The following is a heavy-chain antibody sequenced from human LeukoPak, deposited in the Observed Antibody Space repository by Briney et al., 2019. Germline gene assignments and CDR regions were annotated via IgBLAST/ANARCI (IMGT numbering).Heavy chain of an antibody. V-gene: IGHV4-39*01. Sequence: SETLSLTCTVSGGSISSCGYYWGWGRRPRGKGPERIATIYDIGTTYHNTSLKCRVTVSLSTSKNQFMLRLSSVPSADKAVYFCARYVETWGYSFDCWGQGTLVTVST. CDR1: GGSISSCGYY. J-gene: IGHJ4*02. CDR2: IYDIGTT. CDR3: ARYVETWGYSFDC. D-gene: IGHD3-16*01.